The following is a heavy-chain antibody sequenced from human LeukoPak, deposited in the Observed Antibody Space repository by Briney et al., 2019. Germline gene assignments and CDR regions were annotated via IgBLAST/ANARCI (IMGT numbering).Heavy chain of an antibody. V-gene: IGHV4-34*01. CDR1: GGSFSGYY. CDR3: ARVVVPAANYYYYYYMDV. D-gene: IGHD2-2*01. J-gene: IGHJ6*03. CDR2: INHSGST. Sequence: SETLSLTCAVYGGSFSGYYWSWIRKPPGKGLEWIGEINHSGSTNYNPSLKSRVTISVDTSKNQFSLKLSSVTAADAAVYYCARVVVPAANYYYYYYMDVWGKGTTVTVSS.